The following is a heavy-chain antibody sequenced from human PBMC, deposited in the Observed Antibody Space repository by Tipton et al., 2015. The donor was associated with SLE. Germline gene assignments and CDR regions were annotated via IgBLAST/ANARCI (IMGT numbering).Heavy chain of an antibody. V-gene: IGHV4-61*01. CDR3: ARDRRRRETYYYGLDV. CDR1: GGSVSSGSYY. Sequence: TLSLTCTVSGGSVSSGSYYWSWIRQPPGKGLEWIGYIYYSGSTYYNPSLKSRLIISVDTSKNQFSLKLTSVTAADTAVYYCARDRRRRETYYYGLDVWGRGTAVTVSS. D-gene: IGHD1-26*01. J-gene: IGHJ6*02. CDR2: IYYSGST.